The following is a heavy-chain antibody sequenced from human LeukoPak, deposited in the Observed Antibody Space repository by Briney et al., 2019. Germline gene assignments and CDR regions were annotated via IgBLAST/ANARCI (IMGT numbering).Heavy chain of an antibody. CDR2: ISGSGGST. CDR1: GFTFSSYA. CDR3: AKDRDLIRNAFDI. Sequence: SGGSLRLSCAASGFTFSSYAMSWVRQAPGKGLEWVSAISGSGGSTYYADSVKGRFTISRDNSKSTLYLQMNSLRAEDTAVYYCAKDRDLIRNAFDIWGQGTMVTVSS. J-gene: IGHJ3*02. D-gene: IGHD2-8*01. V-gene: IGHV3-23*01.